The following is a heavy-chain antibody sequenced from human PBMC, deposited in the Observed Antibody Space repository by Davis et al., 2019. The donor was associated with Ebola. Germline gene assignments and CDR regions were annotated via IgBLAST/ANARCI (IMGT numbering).Heavy chain of an antibody. V-gene: IGHV3-23*01. CDR2: ISGSGGST. CDR1: GFTFSSYG. J-gene: IGHJ4*02. Sequence: GESLKISCAASGFTFSSYGMHWVRQAPGKGLEWVSAISGSGGSTYYADSVKGRFTISRDNSKNTLYLQMNSLRAEDTAVYYCAKEFGYYDSSGYPQGDYWGQGTLVTVSS. D-gene: IGHD3-22*01. CDR3: AKEFGYYDSSGYPQGDY.